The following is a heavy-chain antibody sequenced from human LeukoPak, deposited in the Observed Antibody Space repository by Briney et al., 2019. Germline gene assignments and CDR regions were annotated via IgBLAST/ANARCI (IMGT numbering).Heavy chain of an antibody. CDR3: AKEVFGVVTPAAFDI. J-gene: IGHJ3*02. CDR2: ISGSGGST. V-gene: IGHV3-23*01. Sequence: PGGSLRLSCAASGFTFSSYSMNWVRQAPGKGLEWVSAISGSGGSTYYADSVKGRLTISRDNSKNTLYLQMNSLRAEDTAVYYCAKEVFGVVTPAAFDIWGQGTMVTVSS. D-gene: IGHD3-3*01. CDR1: GFTFSSYS.